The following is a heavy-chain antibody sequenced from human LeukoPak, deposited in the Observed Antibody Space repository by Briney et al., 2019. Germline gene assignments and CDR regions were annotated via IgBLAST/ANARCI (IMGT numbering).Heavy chain of an antibody. CDR3: ACDYDILTGYYSGLDY. D-gene: IGHD3-9*01. CDR1: GGTFSSYA. V-gene: IGHV1-69*13. CDR2: IIPIFGTA. J-gene: IGHJ4*02. Sequence: SVKVSCQASGGTFSSYAISWVRQAPGQGLEWMGGIIPIFGTANYAQKFQGRVTITVDESTSTAYMELSSLRSEDTAVYYCACDYDILTGYYSGLDYWGQGTLVTVSS.